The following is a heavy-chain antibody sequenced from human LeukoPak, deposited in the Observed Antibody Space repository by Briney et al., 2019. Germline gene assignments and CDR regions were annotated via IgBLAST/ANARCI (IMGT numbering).Heavy chain of an antibody. CDR1: GFTFNNYA. V-gene: IGHV3-15*01. J-gene: IGHJ4*02. Sequence: KPGGSLRLSCAASGFTFNNYAMSWVRQAPGKGLEWVGRLKSKASGGTEEYAAPVKGRFTISRDDSKNTLYLQMDSLKIEDTAVYYCLDFGEPKTDSWGQGTLVTVSS. D-gene: IGHD1-14*01. CDR3: LDFGEPKTDS. CDR2: LKSKASGGTE.